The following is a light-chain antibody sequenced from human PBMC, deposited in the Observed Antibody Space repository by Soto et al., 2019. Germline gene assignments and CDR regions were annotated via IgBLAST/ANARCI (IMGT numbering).Light chain of an antibody. V-gene: IGLV2-14*01. CDR3: ISYTTSSTSYV. J-gene: IGLJ1*01. CDR1: SSDVGLYNY. CDR2: EVS. Sequence: QSALTQPASVSGSPGQSITISCTGTSSDVGLYNYVFWYQQYPGKAPKLMIFEVSNRPSGVSNRFSASKSGNTASLTISGLQAEDEADYYCISYTTSSTSYVFGTGTKVTVL.